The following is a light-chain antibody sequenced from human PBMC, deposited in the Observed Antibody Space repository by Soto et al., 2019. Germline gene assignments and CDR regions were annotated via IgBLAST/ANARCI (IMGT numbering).Light chain of an antibody. Sequence: EIVLTQSPGTLSLSPGQGATLSCRASQSVSSRYLAWYQQKPGQAHTLLIYGASIRATGIPDRFSGSGSGTDFRLTISRLEPEDFAIYYCHYYDDSPPFPFGPGTKVDIK. J-gene: IGKJ3*01. CDR1: QSVSSRY. CDR2: GAS. V-gene: IGKV3-20*01. CDR3: HYYDDSPPFP.